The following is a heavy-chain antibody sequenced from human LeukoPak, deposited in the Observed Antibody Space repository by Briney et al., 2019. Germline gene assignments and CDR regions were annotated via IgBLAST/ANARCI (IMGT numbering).Heavy chain of an antibody. CDR3: ARDADAHITMVRGVITTEGDY. J-gene: IGHJ4*02. CDR2: ISSSSSYI. Sequence: GGSLRLSCAASGFTFSSYSMNWVRQAPGKGLEWVSSISSSSSYIYYADSVKGRFTISRDNAKNSLYLQMNSLRAEDTAVYYCARDADAHITMVRGVITTEGDYWGQGTLVTVSS. CDR1: GFTFSSYS. V-gene: IGHV3-21*01. D-gene: IGHD3-10*01.